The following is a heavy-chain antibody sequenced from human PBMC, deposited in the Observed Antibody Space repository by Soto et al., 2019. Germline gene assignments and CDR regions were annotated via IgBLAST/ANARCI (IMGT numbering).Heavy chain of an antibody. V-gene: IGHV1-8*01. Sequence: ASVKVSGKASGYTFTSYDINWVRQATGQGLEWMGWMNPNSGNTGYAQKFQGRVTMTRNTSISTAYMELSSLRSEDTAVYYCASQAKDVDYESAFDIWGQGTMVTVSS. CDR2: MNPNSGNT. J-gene: IGHJ3*02. CDR3: ASQAKDVDYESAFDI. CDR1: GYTFTSYD. D-gene: IGHD4-17*01.